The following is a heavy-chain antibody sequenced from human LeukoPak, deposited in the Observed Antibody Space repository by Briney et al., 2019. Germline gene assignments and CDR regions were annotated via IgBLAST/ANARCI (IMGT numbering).Heavy chain of an antibody. CDR1: GGSISSYY. V-gene: IGHV4-4*08. CDR2: IYHSGST. J-gene: IGHJ4*02. D-gene: IGHD3-22*01. Sequence: PSETLSLTCTVSGGSISSYYWSWIRQPPGKGLEWIGYIYHSGSTYYSPSLKSRLIISVDTSKNQFSLKLISVTAADTAVYYCARESFDGSGYSRLDYWGQGALVTVSS. CDR3: ARESFDGSGYSRLDY.